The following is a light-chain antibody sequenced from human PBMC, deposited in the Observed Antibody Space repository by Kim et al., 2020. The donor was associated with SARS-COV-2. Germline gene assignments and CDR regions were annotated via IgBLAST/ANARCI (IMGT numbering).Light chain of an antibody. CDR2: DAS. CDR3: QQRSNWPPRIT. V-gene: IGKV3-11*01. J-gene: IGKJ5*01. Sequence: PGDRATLSCRASQSVSSYLAWYQQKPGQAPRLLIYDASNRATGIPTRFSGSGSETDFTLTISSLEPEDFAVYYCQQRSNWPPRITFGQGTRLEIK. CDR1: QSVSSY.